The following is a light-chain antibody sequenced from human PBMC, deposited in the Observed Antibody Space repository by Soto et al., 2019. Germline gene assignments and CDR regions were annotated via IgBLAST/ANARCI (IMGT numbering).Light chain of an antibody. V-gene: IGKV1-39*01. CDR2: DAS. J-gene: IGKJ4*01. CDR1: QTISTF. CDR3: QQTYSTFVS. Sequence: DIQMTQSPSSLAASVGDRVHSACRSSQTISTFLHWFQQKPGKEPNLLIYDASSLQSGVPSRFSGSGSGTDFTLTISSLQPEDFGTYYCQQTYSTFVSFGGGTKVDIK.